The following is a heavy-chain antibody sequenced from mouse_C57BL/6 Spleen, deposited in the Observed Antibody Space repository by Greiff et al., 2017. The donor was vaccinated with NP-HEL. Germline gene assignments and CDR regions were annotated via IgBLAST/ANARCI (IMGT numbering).Heavy chain of an antibody. CDR3: ARRGYGNWGYYAMDY. CDR2: INPYNGGT. J-gene: IGHJ4*01. CDR1: GYTFTDYY. V-gene: IGHV1-19*01. D-gene: IGHD2-1*01. Sequence: EVQLQQSGPVLVKPGASVKMSCKASGYTFTDYYMNWVKQSHGKSLEWIGVINPYNGGTSYNQKFKGKATLTVDKSSSTAYMELNSLTSEVSAVYYCARRGYGNWGYYAMDYWGQGTSVTVSS.